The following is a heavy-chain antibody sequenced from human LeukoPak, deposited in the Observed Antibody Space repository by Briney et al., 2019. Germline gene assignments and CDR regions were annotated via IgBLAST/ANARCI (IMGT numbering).Heavy chain of an antibody. CDR3: ARGGSGWSPFDY. D-gene: IGHD6-19*01. Sequence: SETLSLTCAVSGGSISSSNWWSWVRQTPEKGLEWIGEIFHTGTANYNPSLESRVTISIDKSKNQFSLKVISVTAADTAVYYCARGGSGWSPFDYWGQGTLVSVSS. CDR2: IFHTGTA. V-gene: IGHV4-4*02. J-gene: IGHJ4*02. CDR1: GGSISSSNW.